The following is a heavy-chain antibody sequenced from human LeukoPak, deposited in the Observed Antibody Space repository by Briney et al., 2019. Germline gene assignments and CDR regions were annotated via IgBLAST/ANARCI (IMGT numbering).Heavy chain of an antibody. Sequence: GASVKVSCKASGYTFTNYDINWVRQATGQGLEWMGWMNPNSGNTGYAQKFQGRVTITRNTSISTAYMELSSLRSEDTAVYYCARVGSSPTDDYYYYMDVWGKGTTVTVSS. J-gene: IGHJ6*03. V-gene: IGHV1-8*03. D-gene: IGHD6-13*01. CDR1: GYTFTNYD. CDR3: ARVGSSPTDDYYYYMDV. CDR2: MNPNSGNT.